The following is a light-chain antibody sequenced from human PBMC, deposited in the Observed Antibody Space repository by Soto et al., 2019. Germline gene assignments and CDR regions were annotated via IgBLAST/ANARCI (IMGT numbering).Light chain of an antibody. J-gene: IGLJ2*01. CDR1: SSDVGGYNY. Sequence: QSALTQPASVSGSPGQSITISCTGTSSDVGGYNYVSWYQQHPGKAPKLMIYEVSNRPSGVSNRFSGSKSGNTASLTISGLQAEDEADYYCSSYTSSIVVLGGGTKLTVL. CDR2: EVS. CDR3: SSYTSSIVV. V-gene: IGLV2-14*01.